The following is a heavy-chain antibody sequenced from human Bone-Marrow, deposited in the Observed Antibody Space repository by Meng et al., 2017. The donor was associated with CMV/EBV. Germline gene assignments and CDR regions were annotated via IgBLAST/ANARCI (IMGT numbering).Heavy chain of an antibody. V-gene: IGHV1-69*01. D-gene: IGHD1-26*01. J-gene: IGHJ4*02. CDR2: IIPIFGTA. CDR1: GGTLSSYA. Sequence: QAELVLSGAGVKKPGTSVKSSCKVSGGTLSSYAISWVRQAPGQGLEWMGGIIPIFGTANYAQKFQGRATITADESTSTAYMELSSLRSEDTAVYYCARAGGGSYPFDYWGQGTLVTVSS. CDR3: ARAGGGSYPFDY.